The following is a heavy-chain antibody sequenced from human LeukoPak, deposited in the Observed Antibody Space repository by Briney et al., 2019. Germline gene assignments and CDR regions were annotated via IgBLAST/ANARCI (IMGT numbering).Heavy chain of an antibody. CDR3: ARTREGVWGSYSP. V-gene: IGHV1-2*02. D-gene: IGHD3-16*01. J-gene: IGHJ4*02. CDR2: INPKSGGT. CDR1: GCSFTDYY. Sequence: ASVKISCKASGCSFTDYYIHWVRLAPGQGLEWMGWINPKSGGTHYSQKFQGRVSMTRDTSINPVHLELSSLKTNDTAVYYCARTREGVWGSYSPWGQGTLVTVSS.